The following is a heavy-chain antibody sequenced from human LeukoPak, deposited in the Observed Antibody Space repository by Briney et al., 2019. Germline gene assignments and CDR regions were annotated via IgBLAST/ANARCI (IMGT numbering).Heavy chain of an antibody. CDR3: ARDGSASIAAAGFFDY. D-gene: IGHD6-13*01. V-gene: IGHV1-69*05. Sequence: SVKVSCKASGGTFSSYAISWVRQAPGQGLEWMGGIIPIFGTANYAQKFQGRVTITTDESTGTAYMELSSLRSEDTAVYYCARDGSASIAAAGFFDYWGQGTLVTVSS. J-gene: IGHJ4*02. CDR2: IIPIFGTA. CDR1: GGTFSSYA.